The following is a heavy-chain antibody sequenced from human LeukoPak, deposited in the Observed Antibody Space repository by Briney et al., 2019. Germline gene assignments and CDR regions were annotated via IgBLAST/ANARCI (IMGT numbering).Heavy chain of an antibody. J-gene: IGHJ4*02. Sequence: ASVKVSCKASGYTFTGYYMHWVRQAPGQGLGWMGWINPNSGGTNYAQKSQGRVTMTRDTSISTAYMELSRLRSDDTAVYYRARGDSFQYSSIWFSYWGQGTLVTVSS. CDR2: INPNSGGT. V-gene: IGHV1-2*02. CDR3: ARGDSFQYSSIWFSY. CDR1: GYTFTGYY. D-gene: IGHD6-13*01.